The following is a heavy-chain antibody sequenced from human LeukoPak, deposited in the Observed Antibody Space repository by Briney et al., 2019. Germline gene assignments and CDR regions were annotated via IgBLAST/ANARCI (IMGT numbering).Heavy chain of an antibody. CDR1: GFTFSSYA. Sequence: PGASLRLSCAASGFTFSSYAMSWVRQAPGKGLEWVSAISGSGGSTYYADSVKGRFTISRDNAKNTLYLQMNSLRAEDTAVYYCAKDHAPSSGSFDYWGQGTLVTVS. J-gene: IGHJ4*02. CDR2: ISGSGGST. V-gene: IGHV3-23*01. CDR3: AKDHAPSSGSFDY. D-gene: IGHD6-19*01.